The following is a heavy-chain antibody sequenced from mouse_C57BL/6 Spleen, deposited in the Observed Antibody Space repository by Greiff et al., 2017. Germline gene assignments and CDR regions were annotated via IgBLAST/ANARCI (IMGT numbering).Heavy chain of an antibody. CDR2: IYPGSGST. CDR3: ARSGVVATNFDY. J-gene: IGHJ2*01. D-gene: IGHD1-1*01. Sequence: VQLQQPGAELVKPGASVKMSCKASGYTFTSYWITWVKQRPGQGLEWIGDIYPGSGSTKYNEKFKSKATLTVDTSSSTAYMQLSSLTSEDSAVYYCARSGVVATNFDYWGQGTTLTVSS. CDR1: GYTFTSYW. V-gene: IGHV1-55*01.